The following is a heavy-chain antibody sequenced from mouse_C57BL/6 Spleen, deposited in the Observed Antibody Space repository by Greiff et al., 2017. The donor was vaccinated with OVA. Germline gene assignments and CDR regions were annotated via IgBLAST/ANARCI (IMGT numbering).Heavy chain of an antibody. J-gene: IGHJ1*03. CDR3: ARYSTSSYFDV. V-gene: IGHV1-76*01. D-gene: IGHD2-5*01. CDR2: IYPGSGNT. Sequence: VQLQQSGAELVRPGASVKLSCKASGYTFTDYYINWVKQRPGQGLEWIARIYPGSGNTYYNEKFKGKATLTAEKSSSTAYMQLSSLTSEDSAVYFCARYSTSSYFDVWGTGTTVTVSS. CDR1: GYTFTDYY.